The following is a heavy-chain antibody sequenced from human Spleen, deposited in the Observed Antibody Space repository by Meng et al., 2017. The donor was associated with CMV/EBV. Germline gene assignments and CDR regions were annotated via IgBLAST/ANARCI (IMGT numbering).Heavy chain of an antibody. CDR2: MYYSGIT. Sequence: GSLRLSCTVSGDSISSYYWSWIRQPPGKGLEWIGFMYYSGITNYNPSLNSRVTLSIDTSKNQFSLKLSSVTAADTAVYFCAKVGGEGYYFDYWGQGTLVTVSS. J-gene: IGHJ4*02. D-gene: IGHD2-21*01. CDR3: AKVGGEGYYFDY. V-gene: IGHV4-59*01. CDR1: GDSISSYY.